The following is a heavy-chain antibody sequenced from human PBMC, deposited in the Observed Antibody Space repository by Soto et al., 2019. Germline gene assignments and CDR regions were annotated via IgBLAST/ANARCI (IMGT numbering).Heavy chain of an antibody. CDR3: AKSRDGYNFYFYYGMDV. J-gene: IGHJ6*02. V-gene: IGHV3-30*18. D-gene: IGHD5-12*01. CDR2: ILYDGGKN. CDR1: GFTFNNYG. Sequence: QVQLVESGGGVVQPGRSLRLSCAASGFTFNNYGMHWVRQAPGKGLEWVAHILYDGGKNYYADSVKGRFTISGDNSKNTLYLQMNSLTAEDTAVYFCAKSRDGYNFYFYYGMDVWGQGTAVTVSS.